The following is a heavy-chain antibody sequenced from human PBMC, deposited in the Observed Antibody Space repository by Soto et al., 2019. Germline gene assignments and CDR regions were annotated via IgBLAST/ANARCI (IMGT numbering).Heavy chain of an antibody. Sequence: GGSLRLSCAASGFTFSSYGMHWVRQAPGKGLEWVAVISYDGSNKYYADSVKGRFTISRDNSKNTLYLQMNSLRAEDTAVYYCAKDSGNIVVVVAATREGDAFDIWGQGTMVTVSS. CDR2: ISYDGSNK. CDR1: GFTFSSYG. CDR3: AKDSGNIVVVVAATREGDAFDI. D-gene: IGHD2-15*01. J-gene: IGHJ3*02. V-gene: IGHV3-30*18.